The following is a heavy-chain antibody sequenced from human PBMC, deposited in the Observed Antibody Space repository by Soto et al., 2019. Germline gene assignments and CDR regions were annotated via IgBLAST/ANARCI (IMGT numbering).Heavy chain of an antibody. V-gene: IGHV4-59*08. Sequence: SETLSLTCTVSGGSISSYYWSWIRQPPGKGLEWIGYIYYSGSTNYNPSLKSRVTISVDTSKNQFSLKLSSVTAADTAVYYCASYKIVDYGDYGFDYCGQRNLVPVSS. J-gene: IGHJ4*02. CDR2: IYYSGST. CDR3: ASYKIVDYGDYGFDY. CDR1: GGSISSYY. D-gene: IGHD4-17*01.